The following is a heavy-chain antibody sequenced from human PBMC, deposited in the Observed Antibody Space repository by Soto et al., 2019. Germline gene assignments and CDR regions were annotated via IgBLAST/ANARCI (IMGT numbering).Heavy chain of an antibody. CDR2: ISGSGGST. D-gene: IGHD6-6*01. CDR3: AKGGLPSLIAARFDY. CDR1: GFTFSSYA. V-gene: IGHV3-23*01. J-gene: IGHJ4*02. Sequence: GGSLRLSCAASGFTFSSYAMSWVRQAPGKGLEWVSAISGSGGSTYYADSVKGRFTISRDNSKNTLYLQMNSLRAEDTAVYYCAKGGLPSLIAARFDYWGQGTLVTVSS.